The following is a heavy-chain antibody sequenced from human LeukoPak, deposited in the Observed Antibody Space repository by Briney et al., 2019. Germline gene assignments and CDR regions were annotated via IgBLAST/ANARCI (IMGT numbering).Heavy chain of an antibody. Sequence: SETLSLTCTVSGGSISSGGYYWSWIRQHPGKGLEWIRYIYYSGSTYYNPSLKSRVTISVDTSKNQFSLKLSSVTAADTAVYYCARGLYDSSGYLFDYWGQGTLVTVSS. D-gene: IGHD3-22*01. CDR3: ARGLYDSSGYLFDY. J-gene: IGHJ4*02. V-gene: IGHV4-31*03. CDR1: GGSISSGGYY. CDR2: IYYSGST.